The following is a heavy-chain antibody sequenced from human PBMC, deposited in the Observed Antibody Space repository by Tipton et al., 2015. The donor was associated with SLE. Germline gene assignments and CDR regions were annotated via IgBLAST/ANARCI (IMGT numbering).Heavy chain of an antibody. J-gene: IGHJ3*02. CDR1: GFTVSSNY. Sequence: LRLSCAASGFTVSSNYMGWIRQPPGKGLEWVGSMYHSGSTYYNPSLKSRVTMSADTSKNQFSLRLSSVTAADTAVYHCARHKWIRIMNAFDSWGQGTMVTAS. V-gene: IGHV4-38-2*01. D-gene: IGHD5-18*01. CDR2: MYHSGST. CDR3: ARHKWIRIMNAFDS.